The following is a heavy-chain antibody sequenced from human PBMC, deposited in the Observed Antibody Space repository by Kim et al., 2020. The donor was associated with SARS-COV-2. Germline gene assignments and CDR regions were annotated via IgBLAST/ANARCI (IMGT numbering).Heavy chain of an antibody. CDR3: ARDNVAYYYGSVFWVAPGGVVNYYYGMDV. CDR1: GFTFSSYS. Sequence: GGSLRLSCAASGFTFSSYSMNWVRQAPGKGLEWVSSISSSTSYADSVKGRFTISRDNAKNSLYLQMNSLRAEDTAVYYCARDNVAYYYGSVFWVAPGGVVNYYYGMDVWGQGTTVTVSS. V-gene: IGHV3-21*01. J-gene: IGHJ6*02. CDR2: ISSSTS. D-gene: IGHD3-10*01.